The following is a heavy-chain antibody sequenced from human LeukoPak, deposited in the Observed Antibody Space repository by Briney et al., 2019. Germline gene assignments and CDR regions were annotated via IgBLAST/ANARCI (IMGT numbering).Heavy chain of an antibody. CDR1: GFTSSSNY. J-gene: IGHJ5*02. V-gene: IGHV3-66*01. CDR3: ARDGPVWFDP. CDR2: IYSGGST. Sequence: GFLRLSCAASGFTSSSNYMSWFRQPPGRGLEWVSVIYSGGSTYYADSVKGRFTISRDNSKNTLYLQMNSLRAEDTAVYYCARDGPVWFDPWGQGTLVTVSS.